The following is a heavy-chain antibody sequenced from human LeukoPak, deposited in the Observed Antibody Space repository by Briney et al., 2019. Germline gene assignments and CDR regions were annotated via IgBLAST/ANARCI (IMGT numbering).Heavy chain of an antibody. CDR1: GFTFSRYS. D-gene: IGHD3-22*01. V-gene: IGHV3-48*01. CDR3: ARDDKNAFDI. J-gene: IGHJ3*02. Sequence: GGSLRLSCAASGFTFSRYSVNWVRQAPGKGLEWVSYISGSGRPISYADSLKGRFTISRENAKNSLYLEMNSLRAEDTAVYYCARDDKNAFDIWGQGTVVTVSS. CDR2: ISGSGRPI.